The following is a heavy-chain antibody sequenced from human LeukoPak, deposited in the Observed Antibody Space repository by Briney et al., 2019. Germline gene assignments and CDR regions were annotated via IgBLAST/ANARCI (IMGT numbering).Heavy chain of an antibody. CDR2: IYYSGST. CDR3: AEHGLAYDLWSDPRPFDF. D-gene: IGHD3-3*01. J-gene: IGHJ2*01. V-gene: IGHV4-39*01. Sequence: SETLSLTCTVSGGSISRGGYYWGWIRQPPGKGLQWIGTIYYSGSTYYNPSLKSRDTMSVDTSKNQFSLQLSSVTAADTAVYYCAEHGLAYDLWSDPRPFDFWGRGTLVTVSS. CDR1: GGSISRGGYY.